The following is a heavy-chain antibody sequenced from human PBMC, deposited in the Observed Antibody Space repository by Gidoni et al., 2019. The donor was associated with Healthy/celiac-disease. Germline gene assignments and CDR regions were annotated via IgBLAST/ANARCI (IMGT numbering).Heavy chain of an antibody. CDR3: AIIGRDCSSTSCYADYYYYGMDV. J-gene: IGHJ6*02. CDR2: IIPIFGTA. Sequence: EVKKPGSSVKVSCKASGGTFSSYAISWVRQAPGQGLEWMGGIIPIFGTANYAQKFQGRVTITADESTSTAYMELSSLRSEDTAVYYCAIIGRDCSSTSCYADYYYYGMDVWGQGTTVTVSS. D-gene: IGHD2-2*01. V-gene: IGHV1-69*19. CDR1: GGTFSSYA.